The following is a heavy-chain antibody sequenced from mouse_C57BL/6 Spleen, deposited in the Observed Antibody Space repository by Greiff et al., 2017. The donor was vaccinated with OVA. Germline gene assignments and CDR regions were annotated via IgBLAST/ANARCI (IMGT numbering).Heavy chain of an antibody. CDR1: GYTFTSYW. V-gene: IGHV1-52*01. CDR3: ARDYGSGDFDY. J-gene: IGHJ2*01. CDR2: IDPSDSET. D-gene: IGHD1-1*01. Sequence: QVQLQQPGAELVRPGYSVKLSCKASGYTFTSYWMHWVKQRPIQGLEWIGNIDPSDSETHYNQKFKDKATLTVDKSSSTAYMQLSSLTSEDSAVYYCARDYGSGDFDYWGQGTTLTVSS.